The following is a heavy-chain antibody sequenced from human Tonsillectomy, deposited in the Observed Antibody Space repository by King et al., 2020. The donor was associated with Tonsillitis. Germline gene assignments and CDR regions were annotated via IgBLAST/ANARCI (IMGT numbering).Heavy chain of an antibody. V-gene: IGHV4-39*01. CDR1: GGSISSSSSY. D-gene: IGHD6-19*01. CDR2: IYYSGST. Sequence: QVQLQESGPGLVKPSETLSLTCTVSGGSISSSSSYWGWIRQPPGKGLEWIGSIYYSGSTYYNPSLKSRVTISVDTSKNQFSLKLSSVTAADTAVYYCASQAASGLYADDAFDIWGQGTMVTVSS. CDR3: ASQAASGLYADDAFDI. J-gene: IGHJ3*02.